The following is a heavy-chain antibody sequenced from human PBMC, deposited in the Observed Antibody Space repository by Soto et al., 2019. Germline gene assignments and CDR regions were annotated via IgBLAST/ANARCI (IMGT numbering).Heavy chain of an antibody. CDR2: IYYSGST. D-gene: IGHD2-15*01. Sequence: TLSLTCTVSGGSISSYYWNWIRQPPGKGLEWIGYIYYSGSTNYNPSLKRRVTISVDTSKNQFSLKLSSVTAADTAVYYCARDLGYCSGGDCYTLGYFDYWGQGTLVTVSS. CDR3: ARDLGYCSGGDCYTLGYFDY. CDR1: GGSISSYY. V-gene: IGHV4-59*01. J-gene: IGHJ4*02.